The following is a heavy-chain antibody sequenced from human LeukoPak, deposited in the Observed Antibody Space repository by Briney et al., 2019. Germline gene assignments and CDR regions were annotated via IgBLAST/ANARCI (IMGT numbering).Heavy chain of an antibody. CDR3: VRDSGWYRLDS. D-gene: IGHD6-19*01. V-gene: IGHV3-7*01. J-gene: IGHJ4*02. CDR2: IKGDGSEK. CDR1: GFTFKSYW. Sequence: GGSLRLSCAASGFTFKSYWMTWVRQAPGKGLEWVAHIKGDGSEKAHVDPVKGRFTISRDNAKNSLYLQMNSLRADDTAVYYCVRDSGWYRLDSWGQGTQVTVSS.